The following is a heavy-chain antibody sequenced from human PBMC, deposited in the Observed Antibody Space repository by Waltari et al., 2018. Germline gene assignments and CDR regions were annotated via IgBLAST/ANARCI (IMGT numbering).Heavy chain of an antibody. J-gene: IGHJ1*01. Sequence: QVQLQESGPGLVKPSEPLSLTCTVSGGSISSYSWRCLRQPAGKGLEWMWRIYTRGSTNYNPSLKSRGTMSVDTSKNQFSRKLSSVTAADTAVYYCARESRCSSTSCYPAEYFQHWGQGTLVTVSA. CDR1: GGSISSYS. D-gene: IGHD2-2*01. V-gene: IGHV4-4*07. CDR2: IYTRGST. CDR3: ARESRCSSTSCYPAEYFQH.